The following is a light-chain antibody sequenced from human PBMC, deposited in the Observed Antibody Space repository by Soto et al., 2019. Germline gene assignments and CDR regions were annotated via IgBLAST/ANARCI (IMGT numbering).Light chain of an antibody. J-gene: IGKJ4*01. CDR1: QSVRRN. CDR2: EAP. Sequence: EIVMTQSPATLSVSPGERATLSCRASQSVRRNLAWYQQKPGQAPRLLLYEAPTRATGIPARFSGSGSGTDYTLTISSREYKHFVVCSCHQYNHWPLTFGGGNRVEIK. CDR3: HQYNHWPLT. V-gene: IGKV3-15*01.